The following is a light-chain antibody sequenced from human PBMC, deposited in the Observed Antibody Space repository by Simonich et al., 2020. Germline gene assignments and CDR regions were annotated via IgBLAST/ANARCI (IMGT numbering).Light chain of an antibody. CDR2: WAS. V-gene: IGKV4-1*01. J-gene: IGKJ4*01. CDR3: QQYYSTPLT. Sequence: DIVMTQSPDSLAVSLGESATIHCKSSQSVLYSSTNKNYLAWYQQKPGQPPKLLIYWASTRESGVPDRFSGSGSGTDFTLTISSLQAEDVAVYYCQQYYSTPLTFGGGTKVEIK. CDR1: QSVLYSSTNKNY.